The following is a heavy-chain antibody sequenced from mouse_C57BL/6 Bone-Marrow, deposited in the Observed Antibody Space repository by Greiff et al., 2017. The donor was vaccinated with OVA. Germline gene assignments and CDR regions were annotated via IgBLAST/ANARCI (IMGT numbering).Heavy chain of an antibody. V-gene: IGHV5-4*03. J-gene: IGHJ3*01. D-gene: IGHD2-1*01. CDR2: SSDGGSYT. CDR1: GFTFSSYA. Sequence: EVKLVESGGGLVKPGGSLKLSCAASGFTFSSYAMSWVRQTPEKRLEWVATSSDGGSYTYYPDNVKGRFTISRDNAKNNLYLQMSHLKSEDTAMYYCASRIYYGNYAWFAYWGQGTLVTVSA. CDR3: ASRIYYGNYAWFAY.